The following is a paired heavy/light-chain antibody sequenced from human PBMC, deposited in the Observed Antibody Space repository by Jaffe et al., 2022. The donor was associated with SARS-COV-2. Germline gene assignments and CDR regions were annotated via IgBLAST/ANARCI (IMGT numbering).Light chain of an antibody. Sequence: DIVMTQSPDSLTVSLGERATINCKSSHSVLYSSNNKNYLVWYQQKPRQPPKLLISWASTRESGVPDRFSGSGSGTDFTLTINNLQAGDVAVYYCQQFLNTPQSFGQGTKLEI. CDR3: QQFLNTPQS. CDR1: HSVLYSSNNKNY. J-gene: IGKJ2*01. CDR2: WAS. V-gene: IGKV4-1*01.
Heavy chain of an antibody. CDR2: IKPDGSNS. J-gene: IGHJ4*02. D-gene: IGHD4-17*01. CDR1: GFTFSNYW. CDR3: ARDYGDSL. V-gene: IGHV3-7*04. Sequence: EGSLVESGGALVQPGGSLRLSCVASGFTFSNYWMTWIRQAPGKGLEWVANIKPDGSNSYYLDSVKGRFTISRDNAKNSLYLQMNSLRAEDTAVYYCARDYGDSLWGQGTLVTVSS.